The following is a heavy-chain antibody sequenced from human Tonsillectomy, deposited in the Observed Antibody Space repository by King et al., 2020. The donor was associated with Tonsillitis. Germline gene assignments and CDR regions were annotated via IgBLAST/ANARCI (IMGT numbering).Heavy chain of an antibody. CDR3: ASPQYYYDSSGYWDAFDI. CDR2: ISSSSSYT. J-gene: IGHJ3*02. Sequence: VQLVESGGGLVKPGGSLRLSCAASGFTFSDHYMSWIRQAPGKGLEWVSYISSSSSYTNYADSVKGRFTISRDNAKNSLYLQMNSLRAEDTAVYYCASPQYYYDSSGYWDAFDIWGQGTMVTVSS. CDR1: GFTFSDHY. D-gene: IGHD3-22*01. V-gene: IGHV3-11*06.